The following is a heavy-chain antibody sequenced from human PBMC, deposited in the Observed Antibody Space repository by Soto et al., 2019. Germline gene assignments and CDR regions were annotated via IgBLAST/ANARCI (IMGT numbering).Heavy chain of an antibody. D-gene: IGHD5-18*01. CDR3: ARNAYNYGYSDY. V-gene: IGHV4-34*01. CDR2: INHSGST. Sequence: QVQLQQWGAGLLKPSETLSLTCAVYGGSFSGYYWSWIRQPPGKGLEWIGEINHSGSTNYNPSLKRRVTISVDTSKNQFSLKLSSVTAADTAVYYCARNAYNYGYSDYWGQGTLVTVSS. CDR1: GGSFSGYY. J-gene: IGHJ4*02.